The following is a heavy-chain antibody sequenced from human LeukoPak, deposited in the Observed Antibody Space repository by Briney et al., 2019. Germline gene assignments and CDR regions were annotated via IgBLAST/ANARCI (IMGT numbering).Heavy chain of an antibody. Sequence: GGSLRLSCAASGFTFSSYWMSWVRQAPGKGLEWVANIKQDGSEKYYVDSVKGRFTISRDNAKNSLYLQMNSLRAEDTAVYYCARGGYSYVPRGAWFDPWGQGTLVTVSS. CDR2: IKQDGSEK. V-gene: IGHV3-7*01. D-gene: IGHD5-18*01. J-gene: IGHJ5*02. CDR3: ARGGYSYVPRGAWFDP. CDR1: GFTFSSYW.